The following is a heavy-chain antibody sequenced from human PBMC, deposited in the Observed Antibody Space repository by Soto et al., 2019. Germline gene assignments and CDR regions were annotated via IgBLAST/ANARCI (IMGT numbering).Heavy chain of an antibody. CDR1: GFSFSDAW. CDR3: ATGGYYPDY. Sequence: ESGGGLVKPGGSLRLSCAGSGFSFSDAWMNWFRQAPGKGLEWVGRVKSETHGGTTDYGAPVKGRFTISRDDPENTVFLQMNSLKSEDTAVYYCATGGYYPDYWGQGTLVTVSS. V-gene: IGHV3-15*01. CDR2: VKSETHGGTT. D-gene: IGHD3-10*01. J-gene: IGHJ4*02.